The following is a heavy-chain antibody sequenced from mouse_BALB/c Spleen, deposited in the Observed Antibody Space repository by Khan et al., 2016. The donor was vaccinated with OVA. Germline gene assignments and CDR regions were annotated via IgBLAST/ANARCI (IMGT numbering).Heavy chain of an antibody. J-gene: IGHJ3*01. D-gene: IGHD1-1*01. V-gene: IGHV5-6*01. CDR2: VSPGGGYT. CDR3: TRLAYYYDSEGFAY. Sequence: EVELVESGGDLVKPGGSLKLSCAASGFTFSTYGMSWVRQTPDKRLEWVATVSPGGGYTYYPDSVKGRFTLSRDNAKNTLYLQMSGLKSEDTAMVYCTRLAYYYDSEGFAYWGQGTLVTVSA. CDR1: GFTFSTYG.